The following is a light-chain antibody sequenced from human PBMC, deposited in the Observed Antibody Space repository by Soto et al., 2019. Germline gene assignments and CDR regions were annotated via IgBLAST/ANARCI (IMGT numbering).Light chain of an antibody. Sequence: EIVLTQSPGTLSLSPGERATLSCRASHTISSSYLAWYQQKPGQAPRLLMYGISSRATGIPDRFSGSVSGTDFTLTITRLEPEEFSGYYCQQYVTSSPRTFGQGTKVEIK. J-gene: IGKJ1*01. V-gene: IGKV3-20*01. CDR3: QQYVTSSPRT. CDR2: GIS. CDR1: HTISSSY.